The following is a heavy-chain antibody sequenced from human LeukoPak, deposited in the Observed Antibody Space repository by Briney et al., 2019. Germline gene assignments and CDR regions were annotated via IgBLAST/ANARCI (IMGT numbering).Heavy chain of an antibody. CDR3: AKYQRQWLPKGGFDY. J-gene: IGHJ4*02. Sequence: GGSLRLSCAASGFTFSSYGMHWVRQAPGKGLEWVAVISYDGNNKYYADSVKGRFTISRDNSKNTLYLQMDDLRAEDTAVYYCAKYQRQWLPKGGFDYWGQGTLVTVSS. V-gene: IGHV3-30*18. CDR2: ISYDGNNK. D-gene: IGHD6-19*01. CDR1: GFTFSSYG.